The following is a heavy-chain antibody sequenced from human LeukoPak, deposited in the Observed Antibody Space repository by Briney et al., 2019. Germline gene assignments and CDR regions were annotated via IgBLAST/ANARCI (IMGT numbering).Heavy chain of an antibody. CDR2: IYYSGST. Sequence: SETLSLTCTVSGGSISSSSYYWGWIRQPPGKGLEWIGSIYYSGSTYYNPSLKSRVTISVDTSKNQFSLKLSSVTAADTAVYYCAREGLGGYSGTEIPFDYWGQGTLVTVSS. V-gene: IGHV4-39*01. D-gene: IGHD1-26*01. J-gene: IGHJ4*02. CDR3: AREGLGGYSGTEIPFDY. CDR1: GGSISSSSYY.